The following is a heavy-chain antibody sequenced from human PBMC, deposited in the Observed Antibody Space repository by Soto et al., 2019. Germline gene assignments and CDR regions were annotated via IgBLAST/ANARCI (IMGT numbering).Heavy chain of an antibody. J-gene: IGHJ6*02. CDR1: GFTFSNAW. V-gene: IGHV3-15*07. CDR2: IKSKTDGGTT. Sequence: GGSLRLSCAASGFTFSNAWMNWVRQAPGKGLEWVGRIKSKTDGGTTDYAAPVKGRFTISRDDSKNTLYLQMNSLKTEDTAVYYCTTNSLRTRDPYGMDVWGQGTTVTVSS. CDR3: TTNSLRTRDPYGMDV. D-gene: IGHD4-17*01.